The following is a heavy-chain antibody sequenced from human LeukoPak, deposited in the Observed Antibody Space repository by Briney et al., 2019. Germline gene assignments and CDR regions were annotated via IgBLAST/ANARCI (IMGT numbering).Heavy chain of an antibody. D-gene: IGHD6-13*01. V-gene: IGHV1-2*02. Sequence: ASVKVSFKASGYTFTVYYMHWVRQAPGQGLEWMGWINPNSGGTNYAQKFQGRVTITRDTSISTAYMELSRLRSDDTAVYYCARDTAAAGPYYYGMDVWGQGTTVTVSS. CDR3: ARDTAAAGPYYYGMDV. J-gene: IGHJ6*02. CDR2: INPNSGGT. CDR1: GYTFTVYY.